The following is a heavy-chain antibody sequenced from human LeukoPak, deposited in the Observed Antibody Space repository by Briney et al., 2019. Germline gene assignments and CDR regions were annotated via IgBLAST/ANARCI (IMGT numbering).Heavy chain of an antibody. CDR2: IYYSGST. CDR3: ARTVVSLDAFDI. J-gene: IGHJ3*02. Sequence: SETLSLTCTVSGGSICSYYGSWIRQPPGKGLEWSEYIYYSGSTNYIPSLKSRVTISVDTSKNQFSLKLSSVTAADTAVYYCARTVVSLDAFDIWGQGTMVSVSS. V-gene: IGHV4-59*12. CDR1: GGSICSYY. D-gene: IGHD4-23*01.